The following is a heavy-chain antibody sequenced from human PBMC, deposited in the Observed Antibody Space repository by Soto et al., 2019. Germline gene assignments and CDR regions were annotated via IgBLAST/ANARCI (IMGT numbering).Heavy chain of an antibody. CDR2: TYYRSKWYN. CDR3: ARLESGTPPTYYYYYGMDV. J-gene: IGHJ6*02. Sequence: PSQTLSLTCAISGDSVSSNSAAWNWIRQSPSRGLEWLGRTYYRSKWYNDYAVPVKSRITINPDTSKNQFSLQLNSVTPEDTAVYYCARLESGTPPTYYYYYGMDVWGQGTTVTVSS. CDR1: GDSVSSNSAA. D-gene: IGHD1-1*01. V-gene: IGHV6-1*01.